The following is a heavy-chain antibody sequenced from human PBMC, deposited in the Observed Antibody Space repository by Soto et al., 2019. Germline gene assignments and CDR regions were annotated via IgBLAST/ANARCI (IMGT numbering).Heavy chain of an antibody. D-gene: IGHD3-22*01. J-gene: IGHJ4*02. V-gene: IGHV1-18*01. CDR2: VSTNDDRT. CDR3: AREPNTDSSAHYSFAV. Sequence: APVKVSCKTSGYIFTAYGLAWLRQAPGQRPEWMGWVSTNDDRTNYAQKFQGRVTMTTDRSTNTTSMELRSLRPDDTAVYYCAREPNTDSSAHYSFAVRGQGTLVTVSS. CDR1: GYIFTAYG.